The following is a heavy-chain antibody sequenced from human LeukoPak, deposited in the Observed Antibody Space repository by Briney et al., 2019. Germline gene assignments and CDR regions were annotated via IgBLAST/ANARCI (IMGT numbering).Heavy chain of an antibody. CDR1: GFTFSSYA. Sequence: GGSLRLSCAASGFTFSSYAMSWVRQAPGQGLEWVSAISGSGGSTYYADSVKGRFTISRDNSKNTLYLQMNSLRAEDTAVYYYAKYVVVTSSYYFDYWGQGTLVTVSS. CDR3: AKYVVVTSSYYFDY. D-gene: IGHD2-21*02. V-gene: IGHV3-23*01. J-gene: IGHJ4*02. CDR2: ISGSGGST.